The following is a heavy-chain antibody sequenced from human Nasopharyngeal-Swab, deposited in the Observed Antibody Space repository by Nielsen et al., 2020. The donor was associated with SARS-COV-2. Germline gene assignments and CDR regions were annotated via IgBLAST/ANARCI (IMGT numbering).Heavy chain of an antibody. D-gene: IGHD2-2*01. J-gene: IGHJ6*03. CDR3: ARDERAVVVPAAIRLYYYYYMDV. Sequence: GESLKISCAASGFTFSDYYMSWIRQAPGKGLEWVSYISSSGSTIYYADSVKGRFTISRDNAKNSLYLQMNSLRAEDTAVYYCARDERAVVVPAAIRLYYYYYMDVWGKGITVTVSS. CDR2: ISSSGSTI. CDR1: GFTFSDYY. V-gene: IGHV3-11*04.